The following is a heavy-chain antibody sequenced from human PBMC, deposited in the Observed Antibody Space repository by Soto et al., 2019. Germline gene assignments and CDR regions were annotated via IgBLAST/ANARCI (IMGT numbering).Heavy chain of an antibody. Sequence: PGGSLRLSCAASGFTFSSYGMHWVRQAPGKGLEWVAVIWYDGSNKYYADSVKGRFTISRDNSKNTLYLQMNSLRAEDTAVYYCARDRGTAMVTGHGTPASYWGQGTLVTVSS. CDR3: ARDRGTAMVTGHGTPASY. V-gene: IGHV3-33*01. J-gene: IGHJ4*02. CDR2: IWYDGSNK. D-gene: IGHD5-18*01. CDR1: GFTFSSYG.